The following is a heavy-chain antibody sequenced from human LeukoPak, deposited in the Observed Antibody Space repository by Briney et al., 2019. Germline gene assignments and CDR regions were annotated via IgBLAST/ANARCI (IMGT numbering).Heavy chain of an antibody. J-gene: IGHJ4*02. Sequence: GGSLRLFCAASGFTFSSYGVHWVRQAPGKGLEWVAFIRYDGSNKYYADSVKGRFTISRDNSKNTLYLQMNSLRAEDTAVYYCAKRAPYYDSSGYYFDYWGQGTLVTVSS. D-gene: IGHD3-22*01. CDR3: AKRAPYYDSSGYYFDY. CDR1: GFTFSSYG. CDR2: IRYDGSNK. V-gene: IGHV3-30*02.